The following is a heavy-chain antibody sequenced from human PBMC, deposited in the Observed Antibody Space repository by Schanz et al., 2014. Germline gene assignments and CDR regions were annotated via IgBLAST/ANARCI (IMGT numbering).Heavy chain of an antibody. CDR2: ISSGGGNT. CDR1: GFTFRGYA. J-gene: IGHJ2*01. CDR3: AKDAPYPFDL. Sequence: VQLVESGGGLVKPGGSLRLSCAASGFTFRGYAMSWVRQAPGKGLEWVSSISSGGGNTFYADSVKGRFTISRDNSKNTLYLQMNSLRAEDTAIYYCAKDAPYPFDLWGRGTLITVSS. V-gene: IGHV3-23*04.